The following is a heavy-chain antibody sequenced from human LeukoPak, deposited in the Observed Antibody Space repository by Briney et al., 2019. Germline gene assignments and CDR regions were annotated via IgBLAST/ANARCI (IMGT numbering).Heavy chain of an antibody. CDR1: GGTFSSYA. J-gene: IGHJ5*02. CDR3: ARSHFNCSGGSCYVFNWFDP. CDR2: IIPIFGTA. Sequence: SVKVSCKASGGTFSSYAISWVRQAPGQGLEWMGGIIPIFGTANYAQKFQGRVTITADESTSTAYMELSSLRSEDTAVYYCARSHFNCSGGSCYVFNWFDPWGQGTLSPSPQ. V-gene: IGHV1-69*13. D-gene: IGHD2-15*01.